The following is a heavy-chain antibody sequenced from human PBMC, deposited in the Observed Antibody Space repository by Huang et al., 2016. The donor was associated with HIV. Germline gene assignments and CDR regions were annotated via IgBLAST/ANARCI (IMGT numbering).Heavy chain of an antibody. D-gene: IGHD6-19*01. J-gene: IGHJ5*02. CDR1: GDSVSSHY. CDR2: VYDSGTT. CDR3: VRDQGRRAVGGIDNWFDP. Sequence: GPGLVKPSETLSLSCTVSGDSVSSHYWGWIRHPPGKGLEWIGTVYDSGTTKYNPRLKSRITISVDTSKNGFSLNITSVSAADTAMYFCVRDQGRRAVGGIDNWFDPWGQGALVTVSS. V-gene: IGHV4-59*02.